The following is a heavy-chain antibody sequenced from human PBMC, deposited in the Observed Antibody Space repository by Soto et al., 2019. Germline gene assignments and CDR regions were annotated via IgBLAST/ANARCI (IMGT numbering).Heavy chain of an antibody. CDR2: ISYDGSNK. J-gene: IGHJ6*03. D-gene: IGHD3-10*01. Sequence: EGSLRLSCAASGFTFSSYGMHWVRQAPGKGLEWVAVISYDGSNKYYADSVKGRFTISRDNSKNTLYLQMNSLRAEDTAVYYCAKETIKGFGNNYYYMDVWGKGTTVTVSS. V-gene: IGHV3-30*18. CDR3: AKETIKGFGNNYYYMDV. CDR1: GFTFSSYG.